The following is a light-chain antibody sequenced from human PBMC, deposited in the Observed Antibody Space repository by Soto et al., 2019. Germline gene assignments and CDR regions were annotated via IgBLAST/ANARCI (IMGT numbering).Light chain of an antibody. Sequence: EIVMTQYPAPVSLSPGEEPPLPCRASQSVSSNLAWYQHKPGQPPRLLIYGAYTRATGIPARFSGSGCATEVTLTISSLQDKDFAVYYYQQYYNWPPLIFGPGTKVDIK. V-gene: IGKV3-15*01. J-gene: IGKJ3*01. CDR1: QSVSSN. CDR3: QQYYNWPPLI. CDR2: GAY.